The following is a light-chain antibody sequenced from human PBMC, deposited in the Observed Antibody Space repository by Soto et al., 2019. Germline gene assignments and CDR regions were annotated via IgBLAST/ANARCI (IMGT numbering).Light chain of an antibody. CDR2: DSN. CDR3: QSYGTSLSGLYV. J-gene: IGLJ1*01. Sequence: QSVLTQPPWVSVAPGQRVTVSCTGTSSNIGAGQDVHWYRQLPGAAPKFLISDSNNRASGVPDRFSVSKSGASASLAITGLRAEDEGDYFCQSYGTSLSGLYVFGTGTK. V-gene: IGLV1-40*01. CDR1: SSNIGAGQD.